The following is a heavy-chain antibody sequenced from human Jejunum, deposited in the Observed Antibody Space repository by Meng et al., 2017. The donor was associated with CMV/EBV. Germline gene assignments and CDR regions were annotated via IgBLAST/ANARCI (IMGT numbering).Heavy chain of an antibody. CDR3: ARGRQDAGRGYYPDY. CDR2: IRTEGYGGTA. V-gene: IGHV3-49*04. D-gene: IGHD3-22*01. CDR1: FGEHA. J-gene: IGHJ4*02. Sequence: FGEHAMAWVRQAPGKGLEWVGLIRTEGYGGTAEYAASVKGTFTISRDDSESITYLQMNSLKTEDTAVYYCARGRQDAGRGYYPDYWGQGTLVTVSS.